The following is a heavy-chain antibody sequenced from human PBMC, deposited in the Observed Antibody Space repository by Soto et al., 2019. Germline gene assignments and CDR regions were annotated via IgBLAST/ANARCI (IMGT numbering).Heavy chain of an antibody. CDR1: GYRFTSYW. CDR3: AFQGYYDSSGWDAFDI. CDR2: IYPGDSDT. D-gene: IGHD3-22*01. V-gene: IGHV5-51*01. J-gene: IGHJ3*02. Sequence: GESLKISCKGSGYRFTSYWIGWVRQMPGKGLEWMGIIYPGDSDTRYSPSFQGQVTISADKSISTAYLQWSSLKASDTAMYYCAFQGYYDSSGWDAFDIWGQGTMVTVSS.